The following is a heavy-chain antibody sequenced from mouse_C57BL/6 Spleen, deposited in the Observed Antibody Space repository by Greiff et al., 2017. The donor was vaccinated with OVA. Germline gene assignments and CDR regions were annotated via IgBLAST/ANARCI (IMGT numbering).Heavy chain of an antibody. CDR2: INPSSGYT. V-gene: IGHV1-7*01. Sequence: QVQLQQPGAELAKPGASVKLSCKASGYTFTSYWMHWVKQRPGQGLEWIGYINPSSGYTKYNQKFKDKATLTADKSSSTAYMQLSSLTYEDSAVYYCARRDPVGHYAMDYWGQGTSVTVSS. CDR1: GYTFTSYW. CDR3: ARRDPVGHYAMDY. J-gene: IGHJ4*01.